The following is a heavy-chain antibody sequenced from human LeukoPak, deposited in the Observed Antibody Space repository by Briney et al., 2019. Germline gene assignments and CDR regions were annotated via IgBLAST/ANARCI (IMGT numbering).Heavy chain of an antibody. Sequence: ASVKVSCKASGYTFSDYYMHWVRQAPGQGLEWMGWINPNSGGTNYAQNFQGRVTMTRDTSISTAYMELTRLRSDDTAVYYCAREFPGSSGYSLPIWGQGTLVTVSS. V-gene: IGHV1-2*02. J-gene: IGHJ4*02. CDR2: INPNSGGT. D-gene: IGHD3-22*01. CDR1: GYTFSDYY. CDR3: AREFPGSSGYSLPI.